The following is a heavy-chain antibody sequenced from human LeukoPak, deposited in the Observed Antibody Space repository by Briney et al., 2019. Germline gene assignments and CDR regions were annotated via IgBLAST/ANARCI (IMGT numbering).Heavy chain of an antibody. J-gene: IGHJ4*02. CDR3: AKRGVVIRVILVGFHKEAYYFDS. Sequence: EAGGSLRLTCEASGFNFNRYWMHWVRQAPGKGLVWVSRIKNDGTTRVYADSVKGRFTISRDNAKNTLYLQMNSLRAEDTAVYFCAKRGVVIRVILVGFHKEAYYFDSWGQGALVTVSS. CDR2: IKNDGTTR. CDR1: GFNFNRYW. V-gene: IGHV3-74*01. D-gene: IGHD3-22*01.